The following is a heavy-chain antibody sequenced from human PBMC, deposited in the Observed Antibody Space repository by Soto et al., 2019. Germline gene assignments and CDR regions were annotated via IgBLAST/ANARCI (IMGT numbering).Heavy chain of an antibody. CDR3: ARGRGPLGYCSGGSCYSDY. CDR1: GYTFINYD. CDR2: MNPNSGNT. Sequence: QVQLVQSGAGVKKPGASVKVSCKASGYTFINYDINWVRQATGQGLEWMGWMNPNSGNTGYAQKFQGRVTMTRNTSITTAYMELSSLRSDDTAVYCCARGRGPLGYCSGGSCYSDYWGQGTLVTVSS. V-gene: IGHV1-8*01. J-gene: IGHJ4*02. D-gene: IGHD2-15*01.